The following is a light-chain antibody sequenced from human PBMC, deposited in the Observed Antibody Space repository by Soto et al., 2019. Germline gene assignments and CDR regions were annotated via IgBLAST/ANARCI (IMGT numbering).Light chain of an antibody. CDR2: EVS. CDR3: CSYARSSPLLYV. J-gene: IGLJ1*01. Sequence: QSVLTQPASVSGSPGQSITISCTGTSSDVGSYNVVSWYQQHPGKAPKLMIYEVSKRPSGVSNRFSGSKSGNTASLTISGLQAEDEADYYCCSYARSSPLLYVFGTGTKVTVL. V-gene: IGLV2-23*02. CDR1: SSDVGSYNV.